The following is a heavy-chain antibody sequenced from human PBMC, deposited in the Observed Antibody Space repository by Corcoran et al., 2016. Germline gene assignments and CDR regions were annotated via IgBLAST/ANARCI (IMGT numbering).Heavy chain of an antibody. CDR1: GFTFSSYG. CDR2: ISYDGSNK. CDR3: AKGTDTAYFDY. Sequence: QVQLVESGGGVVQPGRSLRLSCAASGFTFSSYGMHWVRQAPGKGLEWVAVISYDGSNKYYADSVKGRFTISRENSKNKLYLQMNSRRAEDTAVYYCAKGTDTAYFDYWGQGTLVTVSS. D-gene: IGHD5-18*01. J-gene: IGHJ4*02. V-gene: IGHV3-30*18.